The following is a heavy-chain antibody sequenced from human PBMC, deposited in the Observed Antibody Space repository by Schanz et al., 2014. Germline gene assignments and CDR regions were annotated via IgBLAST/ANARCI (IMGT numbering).Heavy chain of an antibody. J-gene: IGHJ4*02. CDR2: INWNGGDT. V-gene: IGHV3-20*04. D-gene: IGHD3-3*01. Sequence: EVQLVESGGGLVQPGGSLRLSCAASGFIFDDYGMSWVRQVPGKGLEWVSGINWNGGDTSYADSVKGRFIISRDNAKNSLYLEMNSLRAEDTAVYYCARELPSYFDFWNGYQNAFDYWGQGTLVTVSS. CDR3: ARELPSYFDFWNGYQNAFDY. CDR1: GFIFDDYG.